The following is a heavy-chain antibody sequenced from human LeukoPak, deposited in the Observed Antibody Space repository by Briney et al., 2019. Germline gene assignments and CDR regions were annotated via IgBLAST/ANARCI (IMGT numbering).Heavy chain of an antibody. CDR3: AKDSSGWSGLPDY. J-gene: IGHJ4*02. CDR1: GFTFSSYA. D-gene: IGHD6-19*01. V-gene: IGHV3-23*01. CDR2: ISGSGGST. Sequence: PGGSLRLSCAASGFTFSSYAMSWVRQAPGKGLEWVSAISGSGGSTYYADSVKGRFTISRDNSKNTLYLQMNSLGAEDTAVYYCAKDSSGWSGLPDYWGQGTLVTVSS.